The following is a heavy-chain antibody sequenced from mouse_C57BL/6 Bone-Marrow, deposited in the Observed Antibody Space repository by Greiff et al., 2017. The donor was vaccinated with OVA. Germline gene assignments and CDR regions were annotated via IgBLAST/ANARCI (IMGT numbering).Heavy chain of an antibody. V-gene: IGHV1-82*01. J-gene: IGHJ4*01. CDR2: IYPGDGDT. Sequence: QVQLQQSGPELVKPGASVKISCKASGYAFSSSWMNWVKQRPGKGLEWIGRIYPGDGDTNYNGKFKGKATLTADKSSSTAYMQLSSLTSEDSAVYFCAIYYYGSSYPYYAMDYWGQGTSVTVSS. CDR3: AIYYYGSSYPYYAMDY. D-gene: IGHD1-1*01. CDR1: GYAFSSSW.